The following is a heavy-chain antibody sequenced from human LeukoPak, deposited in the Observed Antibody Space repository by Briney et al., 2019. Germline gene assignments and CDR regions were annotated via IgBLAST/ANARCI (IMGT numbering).Heavy chain of an antibody. J-gene: IGHJ5*02. CDR3: ARDHSLEYGNWFDP. V-gene: IGHV3-48*02. D-gene: IGHD3-3*01. Sequence: GGSLRLSCAASGFTFSSSEMNWMRQAPGKGLEWVSSISGSSTSIYYADSVKGRFTISRDNVKNLLYLQMNSLRDEDTGVYYCARDHSLEYGNWFDPWGQGTLVTVSS. CDR1: GFTFSSSE. CDR2: ISGSSTSI.